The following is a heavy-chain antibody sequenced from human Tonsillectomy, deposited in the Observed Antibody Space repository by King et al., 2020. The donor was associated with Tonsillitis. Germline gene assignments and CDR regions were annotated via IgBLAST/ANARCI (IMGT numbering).Heavy chain of an antibody. CDR2: ISYDGSNK. D-gene: IGHD3-9*01. J-gene: IGHJ4*02. V-gene: IGHV3-30*18. CDR3: AKAYYDILTGYYFDY. CDR1: GFPFSSYG. Sequence: LVESGGGVVQPGRSLRLSCAASGFPFSSYGMHWVRQAPGKGLEWVAVISYDGSNKYYADSVKGRFTISRDNSKNTLYLQMNSLRAEDTAVYYCAKAYYDILTGYYFDYWGQGTLVTVSS.